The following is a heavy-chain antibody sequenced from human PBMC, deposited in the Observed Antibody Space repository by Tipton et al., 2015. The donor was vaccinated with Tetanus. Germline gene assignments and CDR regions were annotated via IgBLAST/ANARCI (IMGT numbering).Heavy chain of an antibody. CDR3: ARKWDIVAVSAANYYGLDV. Sequence: QSGAEVKKPGSSVKVSCKASGGTFSNYAISWVRQAPGQGLEWMGGIIPIFGTAKYAQKFQGRDTITADESTSTAYMELSSLRSEDTAVYYCARKWDIVAVSAANYYGLDVWGQGTTVTVSS. CDR1: GGTFSNYA. V-gene: IGHV1-69*01. CDR2: IIPIFGTA. D-gene: IGHD2-2*01. J-gene: IGHJ6*02.